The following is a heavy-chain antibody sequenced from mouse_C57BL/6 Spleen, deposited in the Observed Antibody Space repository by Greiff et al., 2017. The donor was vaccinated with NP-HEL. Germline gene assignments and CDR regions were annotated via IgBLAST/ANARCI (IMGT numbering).Heavy chain of an antibody. Sequence: VKLQQSGPELVKPGASVKISCKASGYSFTSYYIHWVKQRPGQGLEWIGWIYPGSGNTKYNEKFKGKATLTADTSSSTAYMQLSSLTSEDSAVYYCARKEGYYGSSYAMDYWGQGTSVTVSS. CDR1: GYSFTSYY. V-gene: IGHV1-66*01. CDR2: IYPGSGNT. CDR3: ARKEGYYGSSYAMDY. J-gene: IGHJ4*01. D-gene: IGHD1-1*01.